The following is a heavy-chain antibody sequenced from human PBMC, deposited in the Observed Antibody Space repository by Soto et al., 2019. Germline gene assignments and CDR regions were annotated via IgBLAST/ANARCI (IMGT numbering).Heavy chain of an antibody. V-gene: IGHV4-61*01. J-gene: IGHJ6*01. CDR3: ARDSSILIFGGSYYYGMDG. D-gene: IGHD3-3*02. CDR2: IYYSGST. CDR1: RGSVSPGSHY. Sequence: LSLTCTVSRGSVSPGSHYGTWIRQPPGHGLEWIGYIYYSGSTNYNASLKSRVTVSVDTSKNQFSLKLSSVTAADTAVYYCARDSSILIFGGSYYYGMDGWGQGTTVTASS.